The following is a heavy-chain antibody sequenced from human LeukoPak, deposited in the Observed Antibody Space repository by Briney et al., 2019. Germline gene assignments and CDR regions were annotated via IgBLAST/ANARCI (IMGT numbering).Heavy chain of an antibody. CDR1: GFTFRDYY. D-gene: IGHD5-18*01. CDR3: ARGSSYGYDYNYMDV. Sequence: GGSLRLSCAASGFTFRDYYMSWIRQAPGKGLEWLSYISNSGTTVDYSDSVLGRFTISRDNAKKSVFLQLDSLRAEDTAVYYCARGSSYGYDYNYMDVWGIGTTVTVSS. V-gene: IGHV3-11*04. J-gene: IGHJ6*03. CDR2: ISNSGTTV.